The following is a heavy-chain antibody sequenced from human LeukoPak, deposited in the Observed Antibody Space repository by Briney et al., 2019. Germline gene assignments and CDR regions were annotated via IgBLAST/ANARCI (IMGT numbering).Heavy chain of an antibody. CDR1: GDSVSSSTSA. J-gene: IGHJ4*02. CDR3: ARNFSPDFDY. D-gene: IGHD1-14*01. CDR2: TYFRSKWIH. V-gene: IGHV6-1*01. Sequence: SQTLSLTCAISGDSVSSSTSAWIWIRQSPSRGLEWLGRTYFRSKWIHDYALSVRGRITINPDTSKNQVSLQLNSMTSEDTAIYYCARNFSPDFDYWGQGTLVTVSS.